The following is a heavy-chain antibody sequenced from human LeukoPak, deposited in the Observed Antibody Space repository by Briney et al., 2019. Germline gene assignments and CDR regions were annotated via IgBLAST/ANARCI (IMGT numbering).Heavy chain of an antibody. J-gene: IGHJ4*02. Sequence: PSETLSLTCTVSGGSISSGGYYWSWIRQHPGKGLEWIGYIYYSGSTYYNPSLKSRVTISVDTSKNQFSLKLSSVTAADTAVYYCARVGMVRGVDYWGQGTLVTVSS. CDR1: GGSISSGGYY. D-gene: IGHD3-10*01. V-gene: IGHV4-31*03. CDR2: IYYSGST. CDR3: ARVGMVRGVDY.